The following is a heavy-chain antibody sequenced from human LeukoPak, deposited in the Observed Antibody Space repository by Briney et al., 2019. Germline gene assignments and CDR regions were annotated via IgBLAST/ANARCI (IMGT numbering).Heavy chain of an antibody. V-gene: IGHV4-34*01. CDR2: INHSGST. D-gene: IGHD3-9*01. Sequence: SETLSLTCAVYGGSFSDYYWSWIRQPPGKGLEWIGEINHSGSTNYNPSLKSRVTISVDTSKNQFSLKLSSVTAADTAVYYCARDFVVGYYFDYWGQGTLVTVSS. CDR3: ARDFVVGYYFDY. CDR1: GGSFSDYY. J-gene: IGHJ4*02.